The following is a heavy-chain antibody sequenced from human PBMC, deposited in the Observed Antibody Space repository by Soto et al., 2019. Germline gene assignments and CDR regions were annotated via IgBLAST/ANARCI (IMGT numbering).Heavy chain of an antibody. CDR1: GGSFSGYY. CDR2: INHSGST. CDR3: ARLQATVTFYGMDV. D-gene: IGHD4-17*01. Sequence: SETLSLTCAVYGGSFSGYYWSWIRQPPGKGLEWIGEINHSGSTNYNPSLKSQVTISVDTSKNQFSQKLSSVTAADTAVYYCARLQATVTFYGMDVWGQGTTVTVSS. J-gene: IGHJ6*02. V-gene: IGHV4-34*01.